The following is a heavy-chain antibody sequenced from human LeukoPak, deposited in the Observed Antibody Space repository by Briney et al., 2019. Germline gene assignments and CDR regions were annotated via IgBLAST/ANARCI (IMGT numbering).Heavy chain of an antibody. V-gene: IGHV1-69*05. J-gene: IGHJ6*03. CDR3: ARGATRNYYYYMDV. CDR1: GGTFSSYA. CDR2: IIPIFGTA. Sequence: GAPVKVSCKASGGTFSSYAISWVRQAPGQGLEWMGGIIPIFGTANYAQKFQGRVTITTDESTSTAYMELSSLRSEDTAVYYCARGATRNYYYYMDVWGKGTTVTVSS.